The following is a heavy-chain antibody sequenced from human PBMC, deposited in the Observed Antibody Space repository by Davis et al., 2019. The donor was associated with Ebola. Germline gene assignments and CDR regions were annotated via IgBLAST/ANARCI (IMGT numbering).Heavy chain of an antibody. D-gene: IGHD3-16*01. V-gene: IGHV3-30*18. CDR2: TSYDGGTK. J-gene: IGHJ4*02. Sequence: GESLKISCAASGFTFSVYSLHWVRQAPGRGLEWVAVTSYDGGTKYYADSVKGRFTISRDNSKNTLYLQMISLRVEDTAVYYCAKTRLEIMALDYWGQGTLVTVSS. CDR3: AKTRLEIMALDY. CDR1: GFTFSVYS.